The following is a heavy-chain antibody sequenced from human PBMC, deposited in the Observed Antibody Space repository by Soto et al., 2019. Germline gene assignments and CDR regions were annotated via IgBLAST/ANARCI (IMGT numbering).Heavy chain of an antibody. J-gene: IGHJ5*02. CDR1: GYTFTRYA. CDR3: ARNVDYFDP. Sequence: QVQLVQSGAEVKKPGASVKVSCKASGYTFTRYAMHWVRQAPGQGLEWMGWINTGNGNTHYSQKFQGRVTFTRDASATTAYMELSSRTSEDTAVYYCARNVDYFDPWGQGTLVTVSS. CDR2: INTGNGNT. D-gene: IGHD4-17*01. V-gene: IGHV1-3*04.